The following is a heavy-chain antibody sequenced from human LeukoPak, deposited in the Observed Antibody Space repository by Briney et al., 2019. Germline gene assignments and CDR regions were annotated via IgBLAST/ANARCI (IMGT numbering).Heavy chain of an antibody. CDR3: ASPVVPAAMYYYYYYMDV. Sequence: GGSLRLSCAASGFTFSSYAMSWVRQAPGKGLEWVSAISSSGISTYYADSVKGRFTISRDNSKNTLYLQMNSLRAEDTAVYYCASPVVPAAMYYYYYYMDVWGKGTTVTVSS. CDR2: ISSSGIST. CDR1: GFTFSSYA. D-gene: IGHD2-2*01. V-gene: IGHV3-23*01. J-gene: IGHJ6*03.